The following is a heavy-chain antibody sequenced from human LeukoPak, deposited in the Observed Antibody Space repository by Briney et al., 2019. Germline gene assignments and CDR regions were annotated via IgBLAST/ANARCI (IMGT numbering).Heavy chain of an antibody. J-gene: IGHJ5*02. Sequence: SETLSLTCTVSGGSISSSSYYWGWIRQPPGKGLEWIGSIYYSGSTYYNPSLKSRVTISVDTSKNQFSLKLSSVTAADTAVYYCARDALGRSSWFHSWFDPWGQGTLVTVSS. V-gene: IGHV4-39*07. D-gene: IGHD6-13*01. CDR1: GGSISSSSYY. CDR2: IYYSGST. CDR3: ARDALGRSSWFHSWFDP.